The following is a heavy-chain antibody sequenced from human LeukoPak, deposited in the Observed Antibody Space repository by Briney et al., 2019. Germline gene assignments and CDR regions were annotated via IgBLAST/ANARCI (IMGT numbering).Heavy chain of an antibody. CDR3: AREGRASQGFDY. Sequence: AGGSLRLSCAASGFTFSNYWMSWVRQAPGKGLEWVANIKQHGSEKYYVDSVKGRFTISRDNAKNSLYLQMNSLRADDTAVYYCAREGRASQGFDYWGQGTLVTVSS. CDR2: IKQHGSEK. J-gene: IGHJ4*02. CDR1: GFTFSNYW. V-gene: IGHV3-7*05. D-gene: IGHD3-10*01.